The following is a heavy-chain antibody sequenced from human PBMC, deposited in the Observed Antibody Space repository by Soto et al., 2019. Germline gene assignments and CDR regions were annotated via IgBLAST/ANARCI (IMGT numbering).Heavy chain of an antibody. CDR3: ARNPYCFTSGCYYTDY. D-gene: IGHD2-2*01. CDR2: IYASGTT. Sequence: VQLVESGGGLVQPGESLRLSCAASEFSVSSNYMSWVRQAPGKGLEWVSVIYASGTTYYADSVRGRFTISRDSSKNKVYPQMNSLRAEDTAVYYCARNPYCFTSGCYYTDYWGQGTLVTVSS. J-gene: IGHJ4*02. V-gene: IGHV3-66*01. CDR1: EFSVSSNY.